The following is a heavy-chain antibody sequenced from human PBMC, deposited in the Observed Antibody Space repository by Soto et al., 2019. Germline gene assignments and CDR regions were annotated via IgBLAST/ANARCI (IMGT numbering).Heavy chain of an antibody. D-gene: IGHD2-15*01. V-gene: IGHV3-21*01. CDR1: GFTFSTYS. J-gene: IGHJ4*02. CDR3: ARDLGVALATLTLDS. CDR2: ITTSSSFR. Sequence: PGGSLRLSCVASGFTFSTYSMNWVRQAPGKGLEWVADITTSSSFRFYADSMKGRFTISRDDAKNSLYLQMNSLRVEDTGVYYCARDLGVALATLTLDSWGQGTLVTVSS.